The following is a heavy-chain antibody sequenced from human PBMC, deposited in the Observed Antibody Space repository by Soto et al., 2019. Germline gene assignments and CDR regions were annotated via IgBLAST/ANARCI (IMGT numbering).Heavy chain of an antibody. J-gene: IGHJ5*02. CDR3: AREPLVPAVDNWFDP. CDR1: GFPFSSYS. CDR2: ISSSSSTI. Sequence: GGSLSLSCAASGFPFSSYSMNWVRQAPGKGLEWVSYISSSSSTIYYADSVKGRFTISRDNAKNSLYLQMNSLRDEDTAVYYCAREPLVPAVDNWFDPWGQGTLVTVSS. V-gene: IGHV3-48*02. D-gene: IGHD2-2*01.